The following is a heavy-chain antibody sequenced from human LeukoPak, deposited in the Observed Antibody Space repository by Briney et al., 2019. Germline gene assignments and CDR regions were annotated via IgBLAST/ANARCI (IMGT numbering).Heavy chain of an antibody. V-gene: IGHV3-74*01. CDR1: GFIFSNYW. CDR2: INTDGSST. Sequence: GGSLRLSCTASGFIFSNYWMHWIRQAPGKGLVWVARINTDGSSTNYADSVKGRFTISRDNAKNTLSLQMNSLRAEDTAVYYCAREGAVAGDLDYWGQGTLVTVSS. J-gene: IGHJ4*02. D-gene: IGHD6-19*01. CDR3: AREGAVAGDLDY.